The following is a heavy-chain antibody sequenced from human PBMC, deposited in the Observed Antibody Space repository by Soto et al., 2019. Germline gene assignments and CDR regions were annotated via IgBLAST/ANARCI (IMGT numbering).Heavy chain of an antibody. D-gene: IGHD3-22*01. CDR2: INWNGGST. CDR1: GFTFDDYG. Sequence: PGGSLRLSCAASGFTFDDYGMSWVRQVPGKGLEWVSGINWNGGSTAYADSVKGRFTISRDNAKNSLYLQMNSLRAEDTALYYCARDGRESSGLFIPDPFDHWGQGT. CDR3: ARDGRESSGLFIPDPFDH. J-gene: IGHJ4*02. V-gene: IGHV3-20*04.